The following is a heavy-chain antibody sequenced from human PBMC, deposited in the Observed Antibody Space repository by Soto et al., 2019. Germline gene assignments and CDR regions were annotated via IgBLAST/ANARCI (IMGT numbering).Heavy chain of an antibody. Sequence: SETLSLTCSFSVDSIRSYYWTCIRQPPGKWLQWIGYVFHTGNTNYNPSLKSRVTISEDASKNQVSLRLTSVTAADTAVYFCAREQYNWKIWGQGTLVSVSS. CDR2: VFHTGNT. D-gene: IGHD1-20*01. V-gene: IGHV4-59*01. J-gene: IGHJ4*02. CDR1: VDSIRSYY. CDR3: AREQYNWKI.